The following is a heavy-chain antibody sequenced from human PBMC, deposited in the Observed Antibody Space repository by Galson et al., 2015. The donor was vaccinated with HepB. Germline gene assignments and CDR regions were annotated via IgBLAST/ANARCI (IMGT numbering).Heavy chain of an antibody. CDR3: ARVLYYYGSGSGPGGMDV. J-gene: IGHJ6*02. CDR1: GFTFSSYS. CDR2: ISSSSSTI. D-gene: IGHD3-10*01. V-gene: IGHV3-48*02. Sequence: SLRLSCAASGFTFSSYSMNWVRQAPGKGLEWVSYISSSSSTIYYADSVKGRFTISRDNAKNSLYLQMYSLRDEDTAVYYCARVLYYYGSGSGPGGMDVWGQGTTVTVSS.